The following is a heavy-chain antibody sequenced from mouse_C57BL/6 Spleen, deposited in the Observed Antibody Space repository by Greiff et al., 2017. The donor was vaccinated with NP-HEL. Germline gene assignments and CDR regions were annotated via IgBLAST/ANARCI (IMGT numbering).Heavy chain of an antibody. CDR1: GFTFSSYA. Sequence: EVKLMESGGGLVKPGGSLKLSCAASGFTFSSYAMSWVRQTPAKRLEWVATISDGGSYTSYPDNVQGRFTISRDNAKNNLYLQMSHLKSEDTAMYYCARDLGRQLRPFAYWGQGTLVTVSA. CDR2: ISDGGSYT. D-gene: IGHD3-2*02. J-gene: IGHJ3*01. V-gene: IGHV5-4*01. CDR3: ARDLGRQLRPFAY.